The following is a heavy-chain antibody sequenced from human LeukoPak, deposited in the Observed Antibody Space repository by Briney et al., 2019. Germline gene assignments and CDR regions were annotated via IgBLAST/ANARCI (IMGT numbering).Heavy chain of an antibody. CDR2: ISSSSSYI. Sequence: GGSLRLSCAASGFTFSSYGMNWVRQAPGKGLEWVSSISSSSSYIYYADSVKGRFTISRDNAKNSLYLQMNSLRAEDTAVYYCARESVVVPAANYYGMDVWGKGTTVTVSS. CDR3: ARESVVVPAANYYGMDV. D-gene: IGHD2-2*01. CDR1: GFTFSSYG. J-gene: IGHJ6*04. V-gene: IGHV3-21*01.